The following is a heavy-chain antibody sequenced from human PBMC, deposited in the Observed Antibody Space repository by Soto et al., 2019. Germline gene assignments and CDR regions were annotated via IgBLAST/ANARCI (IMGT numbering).Heavy chain of an antibody. CDR3: AQRVAYSSSAAYFDY. V-gene: IGHV3-23*01. CDR2: INDSGDT. D-gene: IGHD6-6*01. J-gene: IGHJ4*02. CDR1: GFTFSTYG. Sequence: EVQLLESGGDLVQPGGSLRLSCAASGFTFSTYGMSWVSHAPGKGLEWVSSINDSGDTYYGDSVKCRFTISRDNSKNTLYLPMNSLSAEDTAVHYWAQRVAYSSSAAYFDYWAQGTLVTVSS.